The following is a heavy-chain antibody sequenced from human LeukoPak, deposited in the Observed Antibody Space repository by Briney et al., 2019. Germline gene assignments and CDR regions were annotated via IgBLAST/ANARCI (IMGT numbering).Heavy chain of an antibody. J-gene: IGHJ4*02. D-gene: IGHD5-12*01. CDR1: GFTFSTYW. Sequence: GGSLRLSCAASGFTFSTYWMHWVRQAPGKGLVWVSRINTDGSGTTYADSVKGRFTISRDNAKNTLYLQMNSLRAEDTAVYYCARAAPLGQWLPYLDYWGQGSLVTVSS. CDR2: INTDGSGT. V-gene: IGHV3-74*01. CDR3: ARAAPLGQWLPYLDY.